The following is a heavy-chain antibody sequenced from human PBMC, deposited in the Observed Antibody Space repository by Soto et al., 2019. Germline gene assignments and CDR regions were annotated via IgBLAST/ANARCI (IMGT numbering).Heavy chain of an antibody. CDR2: TYYRSKWYN. Sequence: PSQTLSLTCVISGDSVSSNSAAWIWIRQSPSRGLEWLARTYYRSKWYNDYAVSVKSRITINPDTSKNQFSLQLNSVTPEDTAVYYCARDRVAAAYLDYWGQGTLVTVSS. D-gene: IGHD6-13*01. CDR1: GDSVSSNSAA. CDR3: ARDRVAAAYLDY. J-gene: IGHJ4*02. V-gene: IGHV6-1*01.